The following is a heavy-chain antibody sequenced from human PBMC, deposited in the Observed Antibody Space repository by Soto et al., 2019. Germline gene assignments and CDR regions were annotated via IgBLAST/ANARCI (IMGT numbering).Heavy chain of an antibody. CDR2: IKSKTDGGTT. J-gene: IGHJ4*02. Sequence: EVQLVESGGGLVEPGGSLRLSCAASGFTFSNAWMNWVRQAPGKGLEWVARIKSKTDGGTTDYAAPVKGRFTISGDDSKNTLFLQINSLKIADTAVYYCAASILAGYFRWSIFDYWGQGILVTVSS. CDR3: AASILAGYFRWSIFDY. V-gene: IGHV3-15*07. CDR1: GFTFSNAW. D-gene: IGHD3-9*01.